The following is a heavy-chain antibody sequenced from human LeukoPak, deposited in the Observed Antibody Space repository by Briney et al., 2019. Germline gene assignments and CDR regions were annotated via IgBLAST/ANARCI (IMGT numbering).Heavy chain of an antibody. J-gene: IGHJ5*02. D-gene: IGHD4-17*01. V-gene: IGHV4-59*08. CDR2: IYYSGST. Sequence: SETLSLTCTVSGGSISSYYWSWIRQPPGKGREGIGYIYYSGSTNYNPSLKSRVTISVDTSKNQFSLKLSSVTAADTAVYYCARHNTVTTIDWFDPWGQGTPVTVSS. CDR3: ARHNTVTTIDWFDP. CDR1: GGSISSYY.